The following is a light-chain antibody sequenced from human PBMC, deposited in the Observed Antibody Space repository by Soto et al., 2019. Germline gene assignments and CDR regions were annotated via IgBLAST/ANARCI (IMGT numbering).Light chain of an antibody. CDR1: QGISHD. Sequence: DIQMTQSPSSLSASVGDRVTITCRASQGISHDLAWYQQILVKVPKLLITAASTLQSGVPSRFSGSGSGTYFTLTISSLQPEDVATYYCQKYTNVPTFGGGTKVEIK. CDR2: AAS. CDR3: QKYTNVPT. J-gene: IGKJ4*01. V-gene: IGKV1-27*01.